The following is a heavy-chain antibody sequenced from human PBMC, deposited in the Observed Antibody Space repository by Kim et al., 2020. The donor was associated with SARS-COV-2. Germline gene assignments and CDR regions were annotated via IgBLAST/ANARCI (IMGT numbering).Heavy chain of an antibody. CDR3: ARAHILASGSRSFDY. D-gene: IGHD3-3*02. J-gene: IGHJ4*02. V-gene: IGHV3-21*01. Sequence: DSVKGRFTISRDNAKNSLYLQMNSLRAEDTAVYYCARAHILASGSRSFDYWGQGTLVTVSS.